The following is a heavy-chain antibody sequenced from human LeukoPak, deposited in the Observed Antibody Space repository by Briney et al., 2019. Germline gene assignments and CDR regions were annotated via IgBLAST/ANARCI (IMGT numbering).Heavy chain of an antibody. J-gene: IGHJ5*02. D-gene: IGHD7-27*01. CDR1: GFSLSTSRMC. V-gene: IGHV2-70*11. CDR2: IDWDDDK. Sequence: SGPTLVNPXQTLTLTCTFSGFSLSTSRMCVSWIRQPPGKALEWLARIDWDDDKYYSTSLKTRLTISKDTSKNQVVLTMTNMDPVDTATYYCARLTLTGETLGWFDPWGQGTLVTVSS. CDR3: ARLTLTGETLGWFDP.